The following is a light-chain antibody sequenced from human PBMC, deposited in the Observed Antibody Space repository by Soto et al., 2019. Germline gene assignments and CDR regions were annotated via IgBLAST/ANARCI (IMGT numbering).Light chain of an antibody. Sequence: QSVLTQPASVSGSPGQSITISCTGTSSDVGGYNYVSWYQQHPGKVPKLMIYDVSNRPSGVSNRFSGSKSGNTASLTISGLQAEDEADYYCGSYTSSSTHYVFGIGTKVTVL. CDR2: DVS. V-gene: IGLV2-14*01. CDR1: SSDVGGYNY. J-gene: IGLJ1*01. CDR3: GSYTSSSTHYV.